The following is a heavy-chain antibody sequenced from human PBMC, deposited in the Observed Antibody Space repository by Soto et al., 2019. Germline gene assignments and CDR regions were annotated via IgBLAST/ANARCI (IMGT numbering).Heavy chain of an antibody. J-gene: IGHJ6*02. V-gene: IGHV3-23*01. CDR3: AKDGCSSTSCHRRSYGMDV. CDR2: ISGSGGST. CDR1: VFTSSTSA. Sequence: RSLRLSCTASVFTSSTSAMSLVRQAPGKWLQWVSAISGSGGSTYYADSVKGRFTISRDNSKNTLYLQMNSLRAEDTAVCYCAKDGCSSTSCHRRSYGMDVWGQGTTVTVSS. D-gene: IGHD2-2*01.